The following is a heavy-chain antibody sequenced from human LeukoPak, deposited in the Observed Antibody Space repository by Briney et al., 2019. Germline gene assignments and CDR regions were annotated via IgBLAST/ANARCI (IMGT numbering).Heavy chain of an antibody. V-gene: IGHV1-2*02. CDR1: GYTFTNYD. CDR2: INPNSGGT. J-gene: IGHJ6*03. Sequence: ASVKVSCKASGYTFTNYDINWVRQATGQGLEWMGWINPNSGGTNCAQKFQGRVTMTRDTSINTAYMELSSLRFDDTAVYYCARGATAGRFSLRPTGAYYMDVWGKGTTVTVSS. D-gene: IGHD6-13*01. CDR3: ARGATAGRFSLRPTGAYYMDV.